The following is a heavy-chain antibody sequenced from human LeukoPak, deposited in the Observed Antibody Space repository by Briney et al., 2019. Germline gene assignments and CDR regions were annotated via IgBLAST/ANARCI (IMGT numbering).Heavy chain of an antibody. Sequence: SETLSLTCTVSGGSISSYYWSWIRQPPGKGLEWIGYIYYSGSTNYNPSLKSRVTISVDTSKNQFSLKLSSVTAADTAVYYCASLARYYYGSGWPSIDYWGQGTLVTVSS. V-gene: IGHV4-59*01. CDR2: IYYSGST. J-gene: IGHJ4*02. D-gene: IGHD3-10*01. CDR1: GGSISSYY. CDR3: ASLARYYYGSGWPSIDY.